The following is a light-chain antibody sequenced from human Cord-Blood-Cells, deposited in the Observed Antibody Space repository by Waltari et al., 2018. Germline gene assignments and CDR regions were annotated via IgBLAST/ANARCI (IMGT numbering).Light chain of an antibody. CDR3: QSYDSSLSGWV. V-gene: IGLV1-40*01. CDR2: GNS. Sequence: QSVLTQPPSVSGAPGQRVTISCTGSSSNIGAGYDVHWYQQLPRTAPKLLIYGNSNRPPGGPDRFAGAKSGTSASLAITGLQAEDEADYYGQSYDSSLSGWVFGGGTKLTVL. J-gene: IGLJ3*02. CDR1: SSNIGAGYD.